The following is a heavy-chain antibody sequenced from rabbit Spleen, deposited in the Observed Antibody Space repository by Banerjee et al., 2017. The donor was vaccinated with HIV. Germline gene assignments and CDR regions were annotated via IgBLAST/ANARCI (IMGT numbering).Heavy chain of an antibody. J-gene: IGHJ3*01. V-gene: IGHV1S40*01. CDR1: GFSFSSSDY. Sequence: QSLEESGGDLVKPGASLTLTCTASGFSFSSSDYMCWVRQAPGKGLEWISCIAGSSSTFTYSATWAKGRFTCSKTSSTTVTLQMTSLTVADTATYFCVRGYDDYGDYTRLDLWGPGTLVTVS. CDR2: IAGSSSTFT. CDR3: VRGYDDYGDYTRLDL. D-gene: IGHD2-1*01.